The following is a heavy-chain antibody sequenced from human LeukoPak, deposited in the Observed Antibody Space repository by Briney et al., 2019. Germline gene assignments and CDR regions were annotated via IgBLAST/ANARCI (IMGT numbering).Heavy chain of an antibody. Sequence: SETLSLTCTVSGGSISNYYWSWIRQPPGKGLEWIGYSGNTKYNPSLKSRVTISVDTSKNQFSLKLSSVTAADTAVYYCARGDSSSWQRDWFDPWGQGTLVTVSS. CDR3: ARGDSSSWQRDWFDP. V-gene: IGHV4-4*09. J-gene: IGHJ5*02. CDR1: GGSISNYY. D-gene: IGHD6-13*01. CDR2: SGNT.